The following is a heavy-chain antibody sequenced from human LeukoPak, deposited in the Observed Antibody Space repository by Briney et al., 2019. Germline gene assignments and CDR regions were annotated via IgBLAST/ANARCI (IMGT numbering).Heavy chain of an antibody. V-gene: IGHV1-46*01. J-gene: IGHJ4*02. CDR3: ARPTPGYSSSWAFDY. CDR2: INPSGGST. CDR1: GYTFTSYY. D-gene: IGHD6-13*01. Sequence: ASVKVSCKASGYTFTSYYMHWVRQAPAQGREWMGIINPSGGSTSYAQKFQDRVTMTRDMSTNTVYMELSSLRSEDTAVYYCARPTPGYSSSWAFDYWGQGTLVTVSS.